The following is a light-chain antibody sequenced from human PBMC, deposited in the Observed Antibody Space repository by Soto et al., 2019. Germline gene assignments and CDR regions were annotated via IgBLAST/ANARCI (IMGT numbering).Light chain of an antibody. CDR2: DAS. CDR3: QQYDSYPYT. V-gene: IGKV1-5*01. CDR1: QSISSW. J-gene: IGKJ2*01. Sequence: DIQMTQSPSTLSASVGDRVTITCRASQSISSWLAWYQQKPGTAPNLLIFDASIFKSGVPSRFSGSGSGTEFTLTISRLQHDDFAAYYCQQYDSYPYTFGQGTKLEI.